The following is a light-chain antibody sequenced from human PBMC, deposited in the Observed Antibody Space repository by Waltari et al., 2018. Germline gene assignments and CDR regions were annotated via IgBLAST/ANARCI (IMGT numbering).Light chain of an antibody. CDR1: QTISPW. Sequence: DIQLTQSPSTLSASLGARVPITCRAGQTISPWLAWYQQKPGKAPKILIYKTSLLQSGVPSRFSGSGSGTEFTLTISSLQPDDFATYYCQQYKTYSTFGGGTRVEIK. V-gene: IGKV1-5*03. CDR3: QQYKTYST. J-gene: IGKJ4*01. CDR2: KTS.